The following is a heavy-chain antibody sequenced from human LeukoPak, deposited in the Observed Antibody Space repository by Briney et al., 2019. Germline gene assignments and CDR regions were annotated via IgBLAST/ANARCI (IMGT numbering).Heavy chain of an antibody. CDR1: GGSISSSSYY. Sequence: SETLSLTCTVSGGSISSSSYYWGWIRQPPGKGLEWIGSIYYSGSTYYNPSLKSRVTISVDTSKNQFSLKLSSVTAADTAVYYCARVGGYDYPRFDYWGQGTLVTVSS. J-gene: IGHJ4*02. CDR3: ARVGGYDYPRFDY. D-gene: IGHD5-12*01. CDR2: IYYSGST. V-gene: IGHV4-39*07.